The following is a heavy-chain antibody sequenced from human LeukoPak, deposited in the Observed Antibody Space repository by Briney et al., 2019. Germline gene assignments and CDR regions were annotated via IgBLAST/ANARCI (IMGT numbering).Heavy chain of an antibody. CDR2: INHSGST. J-gene: IGHJ4*02. D-gene: IGHD3-3*01. CDR1: GGSFSGYY. V-gene: IGHV4-34*01. CDR3: ARYYDFWSGYLDY. Sequence: PSETLSLTCAVYGGSFSGYYWSWIRQPPGKGLEWIGEINHSGSTNYNPSLKSRVTISVDTSKNQFSLKLSSVTAADTAVYYCARYYDFWSGYLDYWGQGTLVTVSS.